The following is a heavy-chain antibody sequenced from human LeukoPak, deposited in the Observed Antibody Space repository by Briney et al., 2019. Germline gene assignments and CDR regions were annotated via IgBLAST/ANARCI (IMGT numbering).Heavy chain of an antibody. Sequence: PGRSLRLSCAASGFXFSSYGMHWVRQAPGKGLEWVAVISYDGSNKYYADSVKGRFTISRDNSKNTLYLQMNSLRAEDTAVYYCAKGMRSSGYNYFDYWGQGTLVTVSS. CDR3: AKGMRSSGYNYFDY. CDR1: GFXFSSYG. CDR2: ISYDGSNK. V-gene: IGHV3-30*18. D-gene: IGHD3-22*01. J-gene: IGHJ4*02.